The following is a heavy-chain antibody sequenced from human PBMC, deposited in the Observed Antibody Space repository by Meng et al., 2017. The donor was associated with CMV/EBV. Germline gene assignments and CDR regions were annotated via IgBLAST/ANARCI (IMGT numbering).Heavy chain of an antibody. D-gene: IGHD3-3*01. V-gene: IGHV3-11*01. CDR3: ARHLAAIFGVDAFDI. CDR2: ISSSGSTT. CDR1: GFTVSDYY. Sequence: GGSLRLSCAASGFTVSDYYMSWIRQAPGKGLEWVSYISSSGSTTYYADSVKGRFTISRNNAKNSLYLQMNSLRAEDTAVYYCARHLAAIFGVDAFDIWGQGTMVTVSS. J-gene: IGHJ3*02.